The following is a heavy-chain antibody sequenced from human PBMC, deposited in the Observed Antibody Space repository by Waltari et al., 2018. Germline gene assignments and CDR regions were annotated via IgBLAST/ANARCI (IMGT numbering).Heavy chain of an antibody. D-gene: IGHD6-13*01. J-gene: IGHJ4*02. V-gene: IGHV1-24*01. CDR3: AMIAAAGTGFDY. Sequence: QVQLVQSGAEVKKPGASVKVSCKVSGYTLTELSMHWVRQAPGKGLEWMGGFDPEDGETIYAQKFQGRVTMTEDTSTDTAYMELSRLRSDDTAVYYCAMIAAAGTGFDYWGQGTLVTVSS. CDR2: FDPEDGET. CDR1: GYTLTELS.